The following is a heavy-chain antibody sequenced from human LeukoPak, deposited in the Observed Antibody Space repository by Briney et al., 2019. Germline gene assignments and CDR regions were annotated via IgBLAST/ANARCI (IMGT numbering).Heavy chain of an antibody. CDR2: INPSGGST. Sequence: ASVKVSFKASGYTFTSYYMHWVRQAPGQGLEWMGIINPSGGSTSYAQKFQGRVTMTRDTSTSTVYMELSSLRSEDTAVYYCARAAGYCSGGSCFYFDYWGQGTLVTVSS. CDR1: GYTFTSYY. V-gene: IGHV1-46*01. D-gene: IGHD2-15*01. CDR3: ARAAGYCSGGSCFYFDY. J-gene: IGHJ4*02.